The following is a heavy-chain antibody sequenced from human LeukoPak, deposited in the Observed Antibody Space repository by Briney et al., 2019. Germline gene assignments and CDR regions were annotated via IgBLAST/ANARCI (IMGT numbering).Heavy chain of an antibody. V-gene: IGHV4-59*01. J-gene: IGHJ3*02. CDR2: IYYSGST. CDR3: ARVPHYGSGSDAFGI. D-gene: IGHD3-10*01. Sequence: SETLSLTCTVSGGSISSYYWSWIRQPPGKGPEWIGYIYYSGSTNYNPSLKSRVTISVDTSKNQFSLKLSSVTAADTAVYYCARVPHYGSGSDAFGIWGQGTMVTVSS. CDR1: GGSISSYY.